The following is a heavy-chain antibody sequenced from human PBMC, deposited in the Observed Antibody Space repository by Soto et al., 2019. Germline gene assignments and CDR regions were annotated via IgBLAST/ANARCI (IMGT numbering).Heavy chain of an antibody. V-gene: IGHV3-30*03. Sequence: GGSLRLSCAASGFTFSSYGMHWVRHAPGKGLEWVAVISYDGGNKYYADSVKGRFTIKPDTSKNQFSLQLNSVTPEDSAVYYCARGPGILNPWGQGTLVTVSS. CDR3: ARGPGILNP. D-gene: IGHD3-9*01. CDR1: GFTFSSYG. CDR2: ISYDGGNK. J-gene: IGHJ5*02.